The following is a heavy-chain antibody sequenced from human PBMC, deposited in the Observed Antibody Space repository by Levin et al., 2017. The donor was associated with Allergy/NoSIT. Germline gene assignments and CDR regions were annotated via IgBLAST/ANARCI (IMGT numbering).Heavy chain of an antibody. J-gene: IGHJ4*02. V-gene: IGHV4-39*01. D-gene: IGHD6-6*01. CDR3: ARQYSSSSFDY. CDR1: GGSISSSSYY. Sequence: SSETLSLTCTVSGGSISSSSYYWGWIRQPPGKGLEWIGSIYSSGRTYYNPSLKSRVTISVDTSKNQFSLKLSSVSAADTAVYYCARQYSSSSFDYWGQGTLATVSS. CDR2: IYSSGRT.